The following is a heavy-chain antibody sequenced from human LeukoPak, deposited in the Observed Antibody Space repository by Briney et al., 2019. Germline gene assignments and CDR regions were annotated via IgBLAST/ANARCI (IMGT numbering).Heavy chain of an antibody. CDR3: ARVWGLYYGMDV. V-gene: IGHV3-49*04. J-gene: IGHJ6*02. CDR1: GFAFGDNA. CDR2: IRSKAYRGTT. Sequence: GGSLRLSGIASGFAFGDNAMGWVRQAPGKGLEWVGFIRSKAYRGTTEYAASVKGRFTISRDDSNSIAYLRMNSLRAEDTAVYYCARVWGLYYGMDVWGQGTTVTVSS. D-gene: IGHD3-16*01.